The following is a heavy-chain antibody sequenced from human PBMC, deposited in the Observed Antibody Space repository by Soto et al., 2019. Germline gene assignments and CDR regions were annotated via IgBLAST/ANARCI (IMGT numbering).Heavy chain of an antibody. CDR1: GYTFTSYY. CDR2: INPSGGST. V-gene: IGHV1-46*01. Sequence: ASVKVCCTASGYTFTSYYMHWVRQAPRQGLEWMGIINPSGGSTSYAQKFQGRVTMTRDTSTSTVYMELSSLRSEDTAVYYCAVYSSSEDYWGQGTLVTV. D-gene: IGHD6-13*01. CDR3: AVYSSSEDY. J-gene: IGHJ4*02.